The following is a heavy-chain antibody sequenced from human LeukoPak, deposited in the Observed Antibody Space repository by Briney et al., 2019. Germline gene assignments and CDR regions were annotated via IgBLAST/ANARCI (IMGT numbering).Heavy chain of an antibody. D-gene: IGHD1-20*01. V-gene: IGHV3-23*01. CDR1: GFTFSSHD. CDR3: AKDFNWSDAR. CDR2: ISRSGGAP. J-gene: IGHJ4*02. Sequence: GGSLRLSCAASGFTFSSHDMNWVRQAPGKGLEWVSSISRSGGAPAYADSVKGRFTISRDNSKNTLCLQMNRLRAEDTAVYYCAKDFNWSDARWGQGTLVTVSS.